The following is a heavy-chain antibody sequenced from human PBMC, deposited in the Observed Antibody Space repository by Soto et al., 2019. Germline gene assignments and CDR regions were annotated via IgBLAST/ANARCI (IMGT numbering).Heavy chain of an antibody. CDR2: IIPIFGTA. CDR1: GGTFSSYA. CDR3: AXDRAPSYCGGDCPFFDH. D-gene: IGHD2-21*02. Sequence: SVKVSCKASGGTFSSYAISWVRQAPGQGLEWMGGIIPIFGTANYAQKFQGRVTITADESTSTAYMELSSLRSEDTAVYYCAXDRAPSYCGGDCPFFDHWGQGTLVTVSS. J-gene: IGHJ4*02. V-gene: IGHV1-69*13.